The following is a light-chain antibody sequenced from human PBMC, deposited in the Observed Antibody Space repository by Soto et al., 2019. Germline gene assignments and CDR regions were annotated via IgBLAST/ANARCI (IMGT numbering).Light chain of an antibody. CDR3: QQAYSTPFT. Sequence: DIQMTQSPSSLSASVGDRVTITCRASETISRYLNWYQQKPGKAPKLLIYAASSLQSGVPSRFSGSGSGTDFTLTISSLQPEDFATYYCQQAYSTPFTFGPGAKVDIK. V-gene: IGKV1-39*01. CDR2: AAS. J-gene: IGKJ3*01. CDR1: ETISRY.